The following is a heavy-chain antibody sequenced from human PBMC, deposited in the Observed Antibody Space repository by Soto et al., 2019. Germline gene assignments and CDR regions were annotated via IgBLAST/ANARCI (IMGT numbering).Heavy chain of an antibody. CDR2: ISSSSSTI. CDR1: GFTFSSYS. V-gene: IGHV3-48*01. CDR3: ARDPTTTVVPLDY. J-gene: IGHJ4*02. Sequence: GGSLRLSCAASGFTFSSYSMNWVRQAPGKGLEWVSYISSSSSTIYYADSVKGRFTISRDNAKNSLYLQMNSLRAEDTAVYYCARDPTTTVVPLDYWGQGTLVTVSS. D-gene: IGHD4-17*01.